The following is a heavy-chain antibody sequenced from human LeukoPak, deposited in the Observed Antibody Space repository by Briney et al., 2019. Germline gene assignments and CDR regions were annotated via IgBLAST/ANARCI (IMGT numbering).Heavy chain of an antibody. Sequence: HTGRSLRLSCTASGFTFGDYAMSWFRQAPGKGLEWVGFIRSKAFGGTPEHAASVKGRFTISRDDSKSIAYLQMNSLKTEDTAVYYCSREYFDWLWGQGTLVTVSS. CDR1: GFTFGDYA. D-gene: IGHD3-9*01. CDR3: SREYFDWL. J-gene: IGHJ4*02. CDR2: IRSKAFGGTP. V-gene: IGHV3-49*03.